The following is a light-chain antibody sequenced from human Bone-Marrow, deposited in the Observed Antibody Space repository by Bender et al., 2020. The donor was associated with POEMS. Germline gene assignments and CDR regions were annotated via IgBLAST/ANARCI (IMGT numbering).Light chain of an antibody. CDR1: DSNFGGNN. J-gene: IGLJ3*02. Sequence: QSVLTQPPSASGTPGQSVIISCSGTDSNFGGNNVNWYQHLPGTAPRLVVYSNYHRPSGVPARFSGSKSGTSASLAISDIQSEDEGDYYCSSFMTRGTVVFGGGTKLTVL. CDR3: SSFMTRGTVV. CDR2: SNY. V-gene: IGLV1-44*01.